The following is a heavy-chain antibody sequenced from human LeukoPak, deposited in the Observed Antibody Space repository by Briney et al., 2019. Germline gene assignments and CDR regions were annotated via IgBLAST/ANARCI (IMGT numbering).Heavy chain of an antibody. Sequence: GGSLRLSCAASGFTFSSYSMNWVRQAPGKGLEWVSSISSSSSYIYYADSVKGRFTISRDNAKNSLYLQMNSLRAEDTAVYYCAKYGTVTTSSFDYWGQGTLVTVSS. V-gene: IGHV3-21*04. CDR2: ISSSSSYI. CDR1: GFTFSSYS. D-gene: IGHD4-4*01. J-gene: IGHJ4*02. CDR3: AKYGTVTTSSFDY.